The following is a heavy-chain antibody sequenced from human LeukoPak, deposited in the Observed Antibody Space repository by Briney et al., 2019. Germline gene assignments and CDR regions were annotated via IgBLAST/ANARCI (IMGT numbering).Heavy chain of an antibody. Sequence: SETLSLTCTVSGGSISNSIYHWGWVRQPPGKGLEWIGSIYYSGSTYYNPSLKSRLTISVDTSKNQFSLKLSSVTAADTAVYYCTRLINDVPSDYWGQGTLVTVSS. CDR1: GGSISNSIYH. CDR3: TRLINDVPSDY. CDR2: IYYSGST. J-gene: IGHJ4*02. V-gene: IGHV4-39*01. D-gene: IGHD2-8*01.